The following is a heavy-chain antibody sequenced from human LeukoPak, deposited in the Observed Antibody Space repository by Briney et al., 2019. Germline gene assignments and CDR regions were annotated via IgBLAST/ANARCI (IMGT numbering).Heavy chain of an antibody. J-gene: IGHJ5*02. Sequence: SETLSLTCAVYGGSFSGYYWSWIRQPPGKGLEWIGEINHSGSTNYNPSLKSRVTMSVDTSKNQFSLKLSSVTAADTAVYYCARDSRQIAWFGEGYWFDPWGQGTLVTVSS. V-gene: IGHV4-34*01. CDR3: ARDSRQIAWFGEGYWFDP. CDR1: GGSFSGYY. D-gene: IGHD3-10*01. CDR2: INHSGST.